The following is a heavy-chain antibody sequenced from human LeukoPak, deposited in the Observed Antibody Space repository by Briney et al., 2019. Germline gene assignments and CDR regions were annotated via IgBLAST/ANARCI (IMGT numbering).Heavy chain of an antibody. CDR2: INSDATGT. Sequence: GGSLRLSCAASGFTFASYSMAWVRQAPGKGLVWVSRINSDATGTGYADPVKGRFTISRDNAKNTLYLQMNSLRAEDTAVYYCAREIGAAAYDWGQGTLVTVSS. D-gene: IGHD2-2*01. CDR3: AREIGAAAYD. CDR1: GFTFASYS. V-gene: IGHV3-74*01. J-gene: IGHJ4*02.